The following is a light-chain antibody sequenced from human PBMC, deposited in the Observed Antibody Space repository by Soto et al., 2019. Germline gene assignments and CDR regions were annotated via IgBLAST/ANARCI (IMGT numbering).Light chain of an antibody. CDR2: EVS. Sequence: QSALTQPASVSGSPGQSITISCTGSSSDVGGYNHVSWYQQHPGKAPKLMIYEVSNRPSGVSNRFSGSKSANTASLTISGLQTEDEADYYCSSYTINSTVVFGGGTKVTVL. V-gene: IGLV2-14*01. CDR3: SSYTINSTVV. J-gene: IGLJ2*01. CDR1: SSDVGGYNH.